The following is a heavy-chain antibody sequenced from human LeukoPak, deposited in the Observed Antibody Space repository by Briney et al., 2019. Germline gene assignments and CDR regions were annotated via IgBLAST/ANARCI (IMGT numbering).Heavy chain of an antibody. V-gene: IGHV4-59*01. CDR1: GGSISSYY. J-gene: IGHJ6*02. CDR2: IYYSGST. CDR3: ARVMGYYYGSGMGSGMDV. D-gene: IGHD3-10*01. Sequence: SSETLSLTCTVSGGSISSYYWSWLRQPPGKGLEWVGYIYYSGSTNYNPSLKSRVTISVDTSKNQFSLKLSSVTAADTAVYYCARVMGYYYGSGMGSGMDVWGQGTTVTVS.